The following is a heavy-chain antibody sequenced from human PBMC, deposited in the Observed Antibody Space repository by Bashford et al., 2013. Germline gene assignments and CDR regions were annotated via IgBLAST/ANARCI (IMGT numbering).Heavy chain of an antibody. CDR3: ARGRDIVVVPAAYGMDV. CDR1: GFTFSNCA. CDR2: MSHDGNNQ. Sequence: GSLRLSCAASGFTFSNCAMHWVRQAPGKGLEWVAVMSHDGNNQYYADSVKGRFTISRDNSKSTFYLQMTSLRAEDTALYYCARGRDIVVVPAAYGMDVVGPRGPRSPSP. J-gene: IGHJ6*02. D-gene: IGHD2-2*01. V-gene: IGHV3-30-3*01.